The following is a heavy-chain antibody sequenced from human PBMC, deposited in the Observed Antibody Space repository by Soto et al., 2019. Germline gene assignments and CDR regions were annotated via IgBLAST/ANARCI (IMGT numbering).Heavy chain of an antibody. D-gene: IGHD2-8*01. CDR1: SYAFTSYG. J-gene: IGHJ4*02. V-gene: IGHV1-18*01. Sequence: QAQLVQSGGEVKKPGASVKVSCRASSYAFTSYGYAWVRQAPGQGLEWMGWISAYNGDTNYAQKFQDRVTLTTDTSTTTVHMELRNLGSDDTAVYYCARSGAYCTSITCLFDSFWGLGTLVTVSS. CDR2: ISAYNGDT. CDR3: ARSGAYCTSITCLFDSF.